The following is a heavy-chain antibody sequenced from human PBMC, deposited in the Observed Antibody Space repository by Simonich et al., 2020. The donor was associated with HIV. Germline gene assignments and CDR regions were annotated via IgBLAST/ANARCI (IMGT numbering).Heavy chain of an antibody. V-gene: IGHV4-34*01. CDR1: GGSFSGYY. J-gene: IGHJ4*02. CDR3: ARRIYSSSSSDFDY. CDR2: IKHSGRT. Sequence: QVQLQQWGAGLLKPSETLSLTCAVYGGSFSGYYWSWYRQPPGKGLEWIGEIKHSGRTIYNPSLKSRVTISVDTSKNQFSLKLRSVTAADTAVFYCARRIYSSSSSDFDYWGQGTLVTVSS. D-gene: IGHD6-6*01.